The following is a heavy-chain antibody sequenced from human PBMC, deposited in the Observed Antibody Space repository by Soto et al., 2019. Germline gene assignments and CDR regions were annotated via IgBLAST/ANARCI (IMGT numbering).Heavy chain of an antibody. Sequence: EAQLVESGGGLVQPGGSLRLSCAASGFTFSSYWMSWVRQAPGKGLEWVANIKQDGNEESYVDSVKGRFTISRDNTKNSVFLQMNSLRAEDTAVYYCASWGFIVATNWYFDLWGRGTLVTVSS. D-gene: IGHD5-12*01. CDR2: IKQDGNEE. CDR1: GFTFSSYW. CDR3: ASWGFIVATNWYFDL. J-gene: IGHJ2*01. V-gene: IGHV3-7*01.